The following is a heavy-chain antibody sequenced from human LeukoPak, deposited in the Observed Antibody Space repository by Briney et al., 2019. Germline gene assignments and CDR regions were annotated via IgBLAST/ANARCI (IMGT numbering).Heavy chain of an antibody. CDR2: IIPVFGTA. D-gene: IGHD4-17*01. CDR1: GGSFSSYA. CDR3: ARGPYGDYGGDYYYYYMDV. J-gene: IGHJ6*03. V-gene: IGHV1-69*13. Sequence: SVTVSCKASGGSFSSYAINWGRQAPGQGLEWMGGIIPVFGTANYAQNFQGRVTMTADESTSTAYMELSSLRSDDTAVYYCARGPYGDYGGDYYYYYMDVWGKGTTVTISS.